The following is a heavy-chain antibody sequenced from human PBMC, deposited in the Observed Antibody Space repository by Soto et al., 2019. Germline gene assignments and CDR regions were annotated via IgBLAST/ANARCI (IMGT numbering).Heavy chain of an antibody. CDR2: IYNSGTT. J-gene: IGHJ5*02. Sequence: QVQLQESGPGLVKPSETLSLTCTVSGGPITRGGYYWIWIRQHPGKGLEWIGYIYNSGTTYYNPSLKSRVTISVDTSKNQFSLKLTSVTAADTAVYYCARAPAPWGQGTLVTVSS. V-gene: IGHV4-31*03. CDR1: GGPITRGGYY. CDR3: ARAPAP.